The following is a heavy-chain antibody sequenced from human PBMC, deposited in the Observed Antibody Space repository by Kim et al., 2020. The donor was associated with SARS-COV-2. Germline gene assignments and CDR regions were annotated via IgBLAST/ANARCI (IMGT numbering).Heavy chain of an antibody. J-gene: IGHJ5*02. CDR2: INHSGST. CDR3: ARRLHYGSGKPWFDH. CDR1: GGSFSGYY. V-gene: IGHV4-34*01. D-gene: IGHD3-10*01. Sequence: SETLSLTCAVYGGSFSGYYWSWIRQPPGKGLEWIGEINHSGSTNYNPSLKSRVTISVDTSKNQFSLKLSSVTAADTAVYYCARRLHYGSGKPWFDHWGQGTLVTVSS.